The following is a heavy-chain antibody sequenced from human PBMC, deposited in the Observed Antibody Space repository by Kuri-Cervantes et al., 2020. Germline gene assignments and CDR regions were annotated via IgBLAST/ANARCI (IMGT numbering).Heavy chain of an antibody. J-gene: IGHJ6*03. CDR3: AKAAYYYYMAV. Sequence: SLKISCAASGFTLSSYSMHWVRQAPGKGLEWVSGISWNSGSIGYADPVKGRFTISRDNAKNSLYLQMNSLRAEDTALYYCAKAAYYYYMAVWGKGTTVTVSS. CDR1: GFTLSSYS. CDR2: ISWNSGSI. D-gene: IGHD2-15*01. V-gene: IGHV3-9*01.